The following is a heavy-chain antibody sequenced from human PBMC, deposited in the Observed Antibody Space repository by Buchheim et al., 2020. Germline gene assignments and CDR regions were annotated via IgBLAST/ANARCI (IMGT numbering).Heavy chain of an antibody. CDR1: GGSVRSASYY. J-gene: IGHJ3*02. CDR3: ARHGSQDAFDI. V-gene: IGHV4-61*01. CDR2: IYHSGST. D-gene: IGHD1-26*01. Sequence: QVQLQESGPGLVKPSETLSLTCTVSGGSVRSASYYWSWIRQPPGKGLEWIAFIYHSGSTNYNPSLKSRVTISVDTSKNQFSLKLNSVTAADTAVYYCARHGSQDAFDIWGPGT.